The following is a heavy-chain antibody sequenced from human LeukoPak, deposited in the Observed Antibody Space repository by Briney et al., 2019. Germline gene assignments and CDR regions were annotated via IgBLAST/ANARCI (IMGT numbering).Heavy chain of an antibody. CDR2: INHLGTT. D-gene: IGHD6-19*01. CDR3: ARSLLESVAGPFDY. Sequence: SETLSLTCAVYGESFSFYYWTWIRQPPGKGLESIGEINHLGTTNYNPSLKSRVTILVDTSKNQFSLNVTSMTAADTAVYYCARSLLESVAGPFDYLSQGTLVTVSS. J-gene: IGHJ4*02. CDR1: GESFSFYY. V-gene: IGHV4-34*01.